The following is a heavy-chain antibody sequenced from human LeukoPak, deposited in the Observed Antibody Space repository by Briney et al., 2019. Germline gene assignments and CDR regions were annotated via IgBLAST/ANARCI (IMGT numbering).Heavy chain of an antibody. CDR2: IKGDGNDI. D-gene: IGHD5-24*01. CDR3: ARDGGGEMAAPYDY. V-gene: IGHV3-74*01. J-gene: IGHJ4*02. CDR1: GFPFSSFW. Sequence: GGSLRLSCAASGFPFSSFWMHWVRQSPGKGLVWVSRIKGDGNDITYADSVRGRFSISRDNAKNTLYLQMNSLRAEDTAVYYCARDGGGEMAAPYDYWGQGTLVTVSS.